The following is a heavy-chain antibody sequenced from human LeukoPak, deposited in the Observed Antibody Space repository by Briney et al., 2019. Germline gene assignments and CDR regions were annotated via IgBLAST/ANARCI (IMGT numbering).Heavy chain of an antibody. CDR3: ASDMGAHDAFDI. CDR2: INPDSGGT. D-gene: IGHD1-26*01. V-gene: IGHV1-2*06. CDR1: GYTFTGYY. Sequence: ASVKVSCKASGYTFTGYYMHWVRQAPGQGLEWMGRINPDSGGTNYAQKFQGRVTMTRGTSISPAYMELSRLRSDDTAVYYCASDMGAHDAFDIWGQGTMVTVSS. J-gene: IGHJ3*02.